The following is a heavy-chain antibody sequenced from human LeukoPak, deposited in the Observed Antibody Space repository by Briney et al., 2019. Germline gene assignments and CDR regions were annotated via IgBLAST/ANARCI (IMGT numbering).Heavy chain of an antibody. CDR3: ARVPTVSGFDY. Sequence: SGTLSLTCTVSGYSISSGYYWGWIRQPPGKGLEWIGSIYHSGSTYYNPSLKSRVTISVDTSKNQFSLKLSSVTAADTAVYYCARVPTVSGFDYWGQGTLVTVSS. CDR1: GYSISSGYY. D-gene: IGHD4-17*01. J-gene: IGHJ4*02. V-gene: IGHV4-38-2*02. CDR2: IYHSGST.